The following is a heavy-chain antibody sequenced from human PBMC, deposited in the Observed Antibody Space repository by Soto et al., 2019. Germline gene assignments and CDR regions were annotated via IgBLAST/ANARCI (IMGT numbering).Heavy chain of an antibody. CDR1: GGSISSYY. CDR2: IYTSGST. J-gene: IGHJ6*02. CDR3: ARGGATPVWYYYYGMDV. Sequence: KASETLSLTCTVSGGSISSYYWSWIRQPAGKGLEWIGRIYTSGSTNYNPSLKSRVTMSVDTSKNQFSLKLSSVTAADTAVYYCARGGATPVWYYYYGMDVRGQGTTVTVSS. V-gene: IGHV4-4*07. D-gene: IGHD3-16*01.